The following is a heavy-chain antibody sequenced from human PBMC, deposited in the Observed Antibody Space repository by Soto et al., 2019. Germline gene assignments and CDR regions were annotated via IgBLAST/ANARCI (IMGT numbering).Heavy chain of an antibody. CDR2: ISYDGSDK. CDR3: AKAGYSSGWYPRYYYYYGMDV. V-gene: IGHV3-30*04. D-gene: IGHD6-19*01. CDR1: GFTFSSYT. Sequence: GGSLRLSCAASGFTFSSYTMHWVRQTPGKGLERVAVISYDGSDKYYADYVKGRFTISRDNSKNSLYLQMNSLRVEDTSVYYCAKAGYSSGWYPRYYYYYGMDVWGQGTTVTVSS. J-gene: IGHJ6*02.